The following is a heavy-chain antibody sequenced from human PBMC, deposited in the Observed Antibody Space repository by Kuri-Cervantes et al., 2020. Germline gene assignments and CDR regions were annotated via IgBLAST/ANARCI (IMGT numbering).Heavy chain of an antibody. CDR2: INAGNGET. J-gene: IGHJ4*02. Sequence: ASVKVSCKASGYTFSDYAIHWVRQAPGQRLEWMAWINAGNGETKSSQKFQGRVTITTDTSASTAYMELSSLRSEDTAMYYCARDGWVTMFHFDNWGPGTLVTVSS. CDR3: ARDGWVTMFHFDN. V-gene: IGHV1-3*01. D-gene: IGHD3-10*02. CDR1: GYTFSDYA.